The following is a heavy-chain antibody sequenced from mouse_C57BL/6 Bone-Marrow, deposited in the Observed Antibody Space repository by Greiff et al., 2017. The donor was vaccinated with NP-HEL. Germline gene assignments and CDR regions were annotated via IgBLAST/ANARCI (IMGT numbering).Heavy chain of an antibody. V-gene: IGHV5-12*01. D-gene: IGHD2-2*01. CDR1: GFTFSDYY. J-gene: IGHJ4*01. Sequence: EVQGVESGGGLVQPGGSLKLSCAASGFTFSDYYMYWVRQTPEKRLEWVAYICNGGGRTYYPETVKGRFTISRDNAKNTLYLQMSRLKSEDTAMYYCARPRLRYAMDYWGQGTSVTVSS. CDR3: ARPRLRYAMDY. CDR2: ICNGGGRT.